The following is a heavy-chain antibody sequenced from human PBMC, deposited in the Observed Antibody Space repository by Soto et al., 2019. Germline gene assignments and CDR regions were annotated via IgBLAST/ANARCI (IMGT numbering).Heavy chain of an antibody. CDR3: ARATRTWFDT. V-gene: IGHV6-1*01. J-gene: IGHJ5*02. Sequence: SQTLSLTCAISGDSVSSNSATWNWIRQSPSRGLEWLGRTYYRSKWYNEYAVSVKSRITINPDTSKNQFYMQLNSVTPEDTAVYYCARATRTWFDTWGQGTLVTVSS. D-gene: IGHD4-17*01. CDR2: TYYRSKWYN. CDR1: GDSVSSNSAT.